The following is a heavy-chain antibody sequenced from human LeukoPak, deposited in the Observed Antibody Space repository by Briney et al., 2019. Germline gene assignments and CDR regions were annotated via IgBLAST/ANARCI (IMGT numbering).Heavy chain of an antibody. D-gene: IGHD6-19*01. CDR2: ISGSGGST. CDR1: GFTFSSYA. V-gene: IGHV3-23*01. CDR3: AKGIGAGADRTIDY. J-gene: IGHJ4*02. Sequence: PGGFLRLSCAASGFTFSSYAMSWVRQAPGKGLEWVSAISGSGGSTYYADSVKGRFTISRDNSKNTLYLQMNSLRAEDTAVYYCAKGIGAGADRTIDYWGQGTLVTVSS.